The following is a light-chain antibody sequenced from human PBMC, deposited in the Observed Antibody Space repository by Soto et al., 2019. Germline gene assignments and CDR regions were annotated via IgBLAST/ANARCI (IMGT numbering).Light chain of an antibody. Sequence: IVMKQSPATLSVSPRGRAALSSRASQSVGSDLAWYQQKPGQAPRLVIYGASTRATGVPARFSGSGSGTEFTLTINSLQSEDFALYYCQEYDNWPLWTFGQGTKVDI. CDR1: QSVGSD. CDR3: QEYDNWPLWT. V-gene: IGKV3-15*01. J-gene: IGKJ1*01. CDR2: GAS.